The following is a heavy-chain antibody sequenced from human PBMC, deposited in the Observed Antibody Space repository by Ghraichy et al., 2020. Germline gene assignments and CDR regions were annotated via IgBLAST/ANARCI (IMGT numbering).Heavy chain of an antibody. V-gene: IGHV4-34*01. J-gene: IGHJ5*01. D-gene: IGHD4-17*01. Sequence: SETLSLTCAVYGASLSGYYWSWVRQSPQRGLEWIGQVNHSGNTKYNPSLGGRVTISVDMSTNQISLTLASVTAADAALYYCARHSIYGDQLDSWGQGILVSVSA. CDR3: ARHSIYGDQLDS. CDR2: VNHSGNT. CDR1: GASLSGYY.